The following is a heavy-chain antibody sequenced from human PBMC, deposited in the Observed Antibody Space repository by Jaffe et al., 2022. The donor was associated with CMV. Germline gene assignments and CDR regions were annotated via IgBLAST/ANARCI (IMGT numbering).Heavy chain of an antibody. D-gene: IGHD2-2*01. CDR2: INSDGSST. V-gene: IGHV3-74*01. Sequence: EVQLVESGGGLVQPGGSLRLSCAASGFTFSSYWMHWVRQAPGKGLVWVSRINSDGSSTSYADSVKGRFTISRDNAKNTLYLQMNSLRAEDTAVYYCARDTVRSTSEYYYYYGMDVWGQGTTVTVSS. CDR3: ARDTVRSTSEYYYYYGMDV. J-gene: IGHJ6*02. CDR1: GFTFSSYW.